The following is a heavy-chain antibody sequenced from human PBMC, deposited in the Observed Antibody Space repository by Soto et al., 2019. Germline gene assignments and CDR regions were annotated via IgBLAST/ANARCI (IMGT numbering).Heavy chain of an antibody. D-gene: IGHD6-6*01. CDR1: GGSISSHY. CDR3: ARRDYSTSSLGPFYY. V-gene: IGHV4-59*11. CDR2: VHYSGST. J-gene: IGHJ4*02. Sequence: SETLSLTCVVSGGSISSHYWSWIRQPPGSGLEWIGFVHYSGSTNYSPSLKSRVTMSVDTSKNQFFLNLTSVTAADTALYFCARRDYSTSSLGPFYYWGQGILVTVSS.